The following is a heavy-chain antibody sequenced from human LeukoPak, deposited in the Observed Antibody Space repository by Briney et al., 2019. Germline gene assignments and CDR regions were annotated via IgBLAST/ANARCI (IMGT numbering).Heavy chain of an antibody. V-gene: IGHV3-23*01. J-gene: IGHJ4*02. D-gene: IGHD3-22*01. CDR3: ARDVNYYDSSVDY. CDR1: GFTFSSYA. CDR2: ISGSGGST. Sequence: GGSLRLSCAASGFTFSSYAMSWVRQAPGKGLEWVSAISGSGGSTYYADSVKGRFTISRDNAKNSLYLQMNSLRAEDTAVYYCARDVNYYDSSVDYWGQGTLVTVSS.